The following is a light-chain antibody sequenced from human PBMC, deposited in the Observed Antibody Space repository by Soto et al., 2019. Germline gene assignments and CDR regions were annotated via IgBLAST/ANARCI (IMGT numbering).Light chain of an antibody. CDR3: QQYGSSLFS. Sequence: EDALTQSLGTLSLSPRERVTLSCRASQSLSSRFLAWYQQKPGQAPRLLIYAASSRATGIPDRFSGSGSGTDFTLTISRLEPEDFAVYYCQQYGSSLFSFGPGSKVDIK. CDR2: AAS. J-gene: IGKJ3*01. V-gene: IGKV3-20*01. CDR1: QSLSSRF.